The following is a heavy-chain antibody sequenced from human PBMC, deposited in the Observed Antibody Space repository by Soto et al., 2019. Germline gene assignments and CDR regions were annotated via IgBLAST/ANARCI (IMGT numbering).Heavy chain of an antibody. CDR3: ARSAVIFSRSVI. CDR2: IYSSGTT. D-gene: IGHD3-3*02. V-gene: IGHV4-59*01. Sequence: SETLSITCSVSGGCIRSYHWSCIRQPPGKGLEWIGYIYSSGTTNYNPSLQSRVTISGDTSKKQISLNLRSVTAADTAVYYCARSAVIFSRSVIWG. CDR1: GGCIRSYH. J-gene: IGHJ3*02.